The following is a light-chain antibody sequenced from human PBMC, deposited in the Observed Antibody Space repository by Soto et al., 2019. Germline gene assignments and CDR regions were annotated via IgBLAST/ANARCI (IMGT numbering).Light chain of an antibody. CDR2: SSS. V-gene: IGKV3-20*01. CDR3: QQYNNWPPET. J-gene: IGKJ1*01. Sequence: LVLTQSPGTLSLSPWDRATLSCRASQSVSSTYLAWYQQRPGQAPRLLIYSSSSRATGIPDRFSGSGSGTDFTLTISRLEPEDFAVYYCQQYNNWPPETFGQGTKVDIK. CDR1: QSVSSTY.